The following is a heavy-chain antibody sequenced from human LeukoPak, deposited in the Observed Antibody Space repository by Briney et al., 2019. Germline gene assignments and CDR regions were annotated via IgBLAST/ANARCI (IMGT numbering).Heavy chain of an antibody. J-gene: IGHJ4*02. CDR1: GGSFSGYY. CDR3: ARTFRESYYDFWSGYSTLDY. Sequence: SETLSLTCAVYGGSFSGYYWRWIRQPPGKGLEWIGEINHSGSTNYNPSLKSRVTISEDTSKNHFSLKLSSVTAADTAVYYCARTFRESYYDFWSGYSTLDYWGQGTLVTVSS. CDR2: INHSGST. V-gene: IGHV4-34*01. D-gene: IGHD3-3*01.